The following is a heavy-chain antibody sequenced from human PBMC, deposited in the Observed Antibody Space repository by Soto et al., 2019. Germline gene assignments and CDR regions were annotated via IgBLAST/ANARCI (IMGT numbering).Heavy chain of an antibody. CDR1: GFTFSSYA. CDR2: ISGSGGST. CDR3: VKDQMITFGGVIVLPYY. Sequence: GGSLRLSCAASGFTFSSYAMSWVRQAPGKGLEWVSAISGSGGSTYYADSVKGRFTISRDNSKNTLYLQMNSLRAEDTAVYYCVKDQMITFGGVIVLPYYWGQGTLVTVSS. D-gene: IGHD3-16*02. J-gene: IGHJ4*02. V-gene: IGHV3-23*01.